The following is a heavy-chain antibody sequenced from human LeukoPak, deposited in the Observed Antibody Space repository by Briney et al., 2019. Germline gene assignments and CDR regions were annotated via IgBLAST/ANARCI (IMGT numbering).Heavy chain of an antibody. CDR1: GFTFSSYG. V-gene: IGHV3-30*19. CDR3: AKGYSSGWYGFYGMDV. Sequence: GGSLRLSCAASGFTFSSYGMHWVRQAPGKGLEWVAVISYDGSNKYYADSVKGRFTISRDNSKNTLYLQMNSLRAEDTAVYYCAKGYSSGWYGFYGMDVWGQGTTVTVSS. D-gene: IGHD6-19*01. CDR2: ISYDGSNK. J-gene: IGHJ6*02.